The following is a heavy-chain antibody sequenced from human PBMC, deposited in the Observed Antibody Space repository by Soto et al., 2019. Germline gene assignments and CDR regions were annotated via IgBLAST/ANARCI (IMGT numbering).Heavy chain of an antibody. D-gene: IGHD1-1*01. Sequence: GGSLRLSCAASGFSFDRYAMGWVRQTPGAGLDWVSVINYAGGNTHYADFVEGRFTISRDNSKNTLYLQMNNLRVEDTAVYHCATQDFRGTSGTTWGQGTQVTVSS. CDR2: INYAGGNT. CDR3: ATQDFRGTSGTT. V-gene: IGHV3-23*01. CDR1: GFSFDRYA. J-gene: IGHJ4*02.